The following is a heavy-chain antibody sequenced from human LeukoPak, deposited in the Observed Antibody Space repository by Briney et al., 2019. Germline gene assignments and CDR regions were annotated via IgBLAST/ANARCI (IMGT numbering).Heavy chain of an antibody. CDR1: GDSISSNY. Sequence: PSETLSLTCTVSGDSISSNYWSWIRQPAGKGLEWIARIYNSGNTNYNPSLKSRVTMSIDTSKNEFSLKLSSVTAADTAVYYCARDRGRGYSYGLDHWGQGTLVTVSS. J-gene: IGHJ4*02. V-gene: IGHV4-4*07. CDR2: IYNSGNT. CDR3: ARDRGRGYSYGLDH. D-gene: IGHD5-18*01.